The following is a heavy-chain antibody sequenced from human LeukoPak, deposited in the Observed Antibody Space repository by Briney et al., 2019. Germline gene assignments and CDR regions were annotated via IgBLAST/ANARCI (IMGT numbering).Heavy chain of an antibody. D-gene: IGHD3-16*01. Sequence: QPGRSLRLSCAASGFTFSSYAMHWVRQAPGKGLEWVAVIWYDGSNKYYADSVKGRFTISRDNSKNTLYLQMNSLRAEDTAVYYCARDWANYYYYGMDVWGQGTTVTVSS. CDR3: ARDWANYYYYGMDV. J-gene: IGHJ6*02. CDR1: GFTFSSYA. V-gene: IGHV3-33*08. CDR2: IWYDGSNK.